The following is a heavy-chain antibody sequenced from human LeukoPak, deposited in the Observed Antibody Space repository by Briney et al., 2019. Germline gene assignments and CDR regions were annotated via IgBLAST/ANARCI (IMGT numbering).Heavy chain of an antibody. Sequence: SGPTLVKPTQTLTLTCTFSGFSLSTSGVGVGWIRQPPGKALEWLALIYWNGDKRYSPSLKSRLTITKDTSKNQVVLTMTNMDPVDTATYYCARTVRRDGYNQVDYWGQGTLVTVSS. CDR1: GFSLSTSGVG. V-gene: IGHV2-5*01. CDR3: ARTVRRDGYNQVDY. D-gene: IGHD5-24*01. J-gene: IGHJ4*02. CDR2: IYWNGDK.